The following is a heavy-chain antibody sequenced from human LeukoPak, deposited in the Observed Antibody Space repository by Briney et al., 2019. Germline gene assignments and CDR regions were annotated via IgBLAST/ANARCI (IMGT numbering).Heavy chain of an antibody. D-gene: IGHD3-10*01. CDR2: ISGSGGST. CDR3: ARDTKSRASNYYGSGMGGFDP. CDR1: GFTFSSYA. Sequence: GGSLRLSCAASGFTFSSYAMSWVRQAPGKGLEWVSAISGSGGSTYYADSVKGRFTISRDNSKNTLYLQMNSLRAEDTAVYYCARDTKSRASNYYGSGMGGFDPWGQGTLVTVSS. V-gene: IGHV3-23*01. J-gene: IGHJ5*02.